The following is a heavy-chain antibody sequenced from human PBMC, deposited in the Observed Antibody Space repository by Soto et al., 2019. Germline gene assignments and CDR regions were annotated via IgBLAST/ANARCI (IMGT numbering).Heavy chain of an antibody. Sequence: GGCLRLSCSASGFIFSSYGMSWLRQAPGKGLEWVASMNEYGSERYYVDSVKGRFTISRDNAKNSLYLQMNSLRAEDTAVYYCARATGADKEDYWGQGTLVTVSS. CDR1: GFIFSSYG. CDR2: MNEYGSER. CDR3: ARATGADKEDY. V-gene: IGHV3-7*04. J-gene: IGHJ4*02. D-gene: IGHD3-10*01.